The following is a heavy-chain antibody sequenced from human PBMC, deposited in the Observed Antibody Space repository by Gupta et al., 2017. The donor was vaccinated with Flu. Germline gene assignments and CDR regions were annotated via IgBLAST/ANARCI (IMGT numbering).Heavy chain of an antibody. Sequence: EVQVVESGGGLVQPGGSLRLSCAASGFPFSGYSFNWVRQAPGKGLQWLSYISSSGSSKYYADSVKGRFTISRDNAKNSLYLQMNSLRDEDTAVYYCARDAAWSFDHWGQGTLVTVSS. CDR2: ISSSGSSK. CDR3: ARDAAWSFDH. CDR1: GFPFSGYS. D-gene: IGHD2-8*02. V-gene: IGHV3-48*02. J-gene: IGHJ4*02.